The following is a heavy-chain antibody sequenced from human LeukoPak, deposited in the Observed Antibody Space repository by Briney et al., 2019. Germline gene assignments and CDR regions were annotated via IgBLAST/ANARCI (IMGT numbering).Heavy chain of an antibody. CDR3: ARSPGYFDL. CDR1: GGSISSSSYY. V-gene: IGHV4-39*07. J-gene: IGHJ2*01. CDR2: IYYSGST. Sequence: SETLSLTCTVSGGSISSSSYYWGWIRQPPGKGLEWIGSIYYSGSTYYNPSLKSRVTISVDKSKNQFSLKLSSVTAADTAVYYCARSPGYFDLWGRGTLVTVSS.